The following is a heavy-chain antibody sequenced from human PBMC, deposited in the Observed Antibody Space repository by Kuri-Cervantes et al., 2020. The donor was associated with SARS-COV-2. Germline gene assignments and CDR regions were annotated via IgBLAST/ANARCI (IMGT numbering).Heavy chain of an antibody. D-gene: IGHD1-26*01. J-gene: IGHJ4*02. Sequence: SETLSLTCTVSGGSISSSSYYWGWIRQPPGKGLEWIGSIYYSGITNYDPSLKSRVTISVDTSKNQLSLKLSSVTAADTAVYYCARDNVLFSGSGFDLWGQGILVTVSS. CDR2: IYYSGIT. CDR3: ARDNVLFSGSGFDL. CDR1: GGSISSSSYY. V-gene: IGHV4-39*07.